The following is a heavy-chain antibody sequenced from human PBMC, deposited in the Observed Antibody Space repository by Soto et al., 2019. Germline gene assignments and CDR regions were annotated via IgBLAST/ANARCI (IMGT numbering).Heavy chain of an antibody. V-gene: IGHV3-74*01. CDR1: GFTFNYYW. CDR2: IHSDGSTT. Sequence: EVQLVESEGGLVQRGGSLRLSCAASGFTFNYYWMHWVRQAPGQGLVWVSHIHSDGSTTTYADSVKGRFTISRDNAKNTLYLHMNSLSAEDTGVYFCVRGDKGGFDLWGQGTTVTVSS. CDR3: VRGDKGGFDL. D-gene: IGHD2-21*02. J-gene: IGHJ3*01.